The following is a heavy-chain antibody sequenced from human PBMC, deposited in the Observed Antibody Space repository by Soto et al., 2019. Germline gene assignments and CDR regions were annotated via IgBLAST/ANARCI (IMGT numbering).Heavy chain of an antibody. D-gene: IGHD1-1*01. J-gene: IGHJ3*01. CDR2: LYDVDGS. Sequence: DVQLVESGGGLIQPGESLRLSCAAFGLTISGKKYVAWVRQAPGKGLEWVSALYDVDGSFYADTVTGRFTTSSDSSKTTVYLQMNDLRPDDTAVYYCATWHEREHAFDVWGQGTTVTISS. CDR1: GLTISGKKY. CDR3: ATWHEREHAFDV. V-gene: IGHV3-53*01.